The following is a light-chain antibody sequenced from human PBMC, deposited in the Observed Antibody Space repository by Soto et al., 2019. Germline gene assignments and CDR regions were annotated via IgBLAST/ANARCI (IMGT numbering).Light chain of an antibody. J-gene: IGKJ5*01. CDR2: DAS. V-gene: IGKV3-15*01. Sequence: EIVMTHSPASLSVSRWEIAALSCRASQSVGRNLAWYQQKPGQAPRPLIYDASTRATGIPARFSGGGSGTEFTLSISSLQSEDFAVYYCQQYNNWPPITFGQGTRLEIK. CDR3: QQYNNWPPIT. CDR1: QSVGRN.